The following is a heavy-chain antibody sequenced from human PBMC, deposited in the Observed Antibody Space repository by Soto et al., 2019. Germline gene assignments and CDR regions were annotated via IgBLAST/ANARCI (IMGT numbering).Heavy chain of an antibody. CDR1: GGSFSGYY. Sequence: QVQLQQWGAGLLKPSETLSLTCAVYGGSFSGYYWSWIRQPPGKGLEWIGEINHSGRTNYNPSLKSRVTISVYTSKNQFSLNLSSVTAADTAVYYCATSYKPCTFDYWCQGTLVTVSS. CDR3: ATSYKPCTFDY. V-gene: IGHV4-34*01. CDR2: INHSGRT. D-gene: IGHD2-2*01. J-gene: IGHJ4*02.